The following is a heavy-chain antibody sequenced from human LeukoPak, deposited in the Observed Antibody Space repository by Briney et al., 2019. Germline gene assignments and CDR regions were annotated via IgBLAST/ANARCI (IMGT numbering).Heavy chain of an antibody. CDR2: ISYDGSDK. J-gene: IGHJ4*02. D-gene: IGHD3-16*02. Sequence: PGRSLRLSCAASGFTFSSYGMHWVRQAPGKGLEWVALISYDGSDKYFADSVKGRFTISRDNSKNTLYLQVNSLRGDDTAVYYCAKERGRLGELSLYLAIDYWAREPWSPSPQ. CDR1: GFTFSSYG. V-gene: IGHV3-30*18. CDR3: AKERGRLGELSLYLAIDY.